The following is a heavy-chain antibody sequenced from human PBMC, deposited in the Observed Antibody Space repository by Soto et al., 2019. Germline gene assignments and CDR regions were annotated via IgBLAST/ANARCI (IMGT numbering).Heavy chain of an antibody. Sequence: SETLSLTCAVYGGSFSGYYWSWIRQPPGKGLEWIGEINRSGSTNYNPSLKSRVTISVDTSKNQFSLKLNSVTAADTAVYYCARGAGPGLDCWGQGTLVTVSS. J-gene: IGHJ4*02. V-gene: IGHV4-34*01. D-gene: IGHD6-13*01. CDR3: ARGAGPGLDC. CDR1: GGSFSGYY. CDR2: INRSGST.